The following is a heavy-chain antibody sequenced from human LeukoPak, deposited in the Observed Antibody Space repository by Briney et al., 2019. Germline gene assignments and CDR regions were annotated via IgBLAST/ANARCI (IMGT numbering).Heavy chain of an antibody. CDR1: GFTFSTYW. CDR3: ARDLDWILFDY. CDR2: VRPEGTTT. V-gene: IGHV3-74*03. D-gene: IGHD3-9*01. Sequence: GGSLRLSCAASGFTFSTYWMHWVRQAPGKGLVWVSRVRPEGTTTAYADSVKGRFTISRNNAKNTLFLQMNSLSAEDTAVYYCARDLDWILFDYWGQGTLVTVSS. J-gene: IGHJ4*02.